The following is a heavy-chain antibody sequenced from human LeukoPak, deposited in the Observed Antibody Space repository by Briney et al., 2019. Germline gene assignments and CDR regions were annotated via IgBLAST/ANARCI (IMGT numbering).Heavy chain of an antibody. V-gene: IGHV4-39*01. Sequence: PSETLSLTCTVSGGSISSSSYYWGWIRQPPGKGLEWIGSIYYSGSTYYNPSLKSRVTISVDTSKNQFSLKLSSVTAADTAVYFCARRDLWLGGDYFDNWGQGTLVTVSS. J-gene: IGHJ4*02. CDR3: ARRDLWLGGDYFDN. D-gene: IGHD3-10*01. CDR1: GGSISSSSYY. CDR2: IYYSGST.